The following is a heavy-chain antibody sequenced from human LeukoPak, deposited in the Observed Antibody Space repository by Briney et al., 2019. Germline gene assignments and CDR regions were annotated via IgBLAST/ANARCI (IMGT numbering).Heavy chain of an antibody. J-gene: IGHJ4*02. CDR3: ARSPGLSGSYFDY. V-gene: IGHV5-51*01. CDR2: IYPGDSDT. Sequence: GESLKISCKGSGYSFTNYWIGWVRQMPGKGLEWMGIIYPGDSDTRYSSSFQGQVTISADKSISTAYLQWSSLKASDTAMYYCARSPGLSGSYFDYWGQGTLVTVSS. D-gene: IGHD1-26*01. CDR1: GYSFTNYW.